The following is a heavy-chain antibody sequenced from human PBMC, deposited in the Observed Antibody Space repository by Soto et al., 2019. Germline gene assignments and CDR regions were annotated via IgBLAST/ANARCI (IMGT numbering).Heavy chain of an antibody. Sequence: GASVKVSCKASGYTFTGYYMHWVRQAPGQGLEWMGWINPNSGGTNYAQKFQGWVTMTRDTSISTAYMELSRLRSDDTAVYYCARYGTGGCSGGSCYSTGYYYYGMDVWGQGTTATVSS. V-gene: IGHV1-2*04. D-gene: IGHD2-15*01. J-gene: IGHJ6*02. CDR1: GYTFTGYY. CDR2: INPNSGGT. CDR3: ARYGTGGCSGGSCYSTGYYYYGMDV.